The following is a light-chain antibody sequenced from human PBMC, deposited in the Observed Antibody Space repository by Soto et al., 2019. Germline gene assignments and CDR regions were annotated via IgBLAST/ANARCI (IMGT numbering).Light chain of an antibody. CDR1: NSNIGAGYN. Sequence: QPVLTQPPSVSGAPGQWVTISCTGSNSNIGAGYNVHWYQQLPGTAPKLLIFGTTNRPSGVPDRFSGSKSGSSAFLAITGLQAEDEADYYCQSSDTSLSGSEVFGGGTKLTVL. V-gene: IGLV1-40*01. CDR2: GTT. J-gene: IGLJ2*01. CDR3: QSSDTSLSGSEV.